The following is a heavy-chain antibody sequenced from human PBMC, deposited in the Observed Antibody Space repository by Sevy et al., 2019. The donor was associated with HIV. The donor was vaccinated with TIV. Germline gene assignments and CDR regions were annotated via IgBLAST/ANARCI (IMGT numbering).Heavy chain of an antibody. CDR2: IKQDGSEK. D-gene: IGHD3-22*01. CDR1: GFTFSDYW. J-gene: IGHJ4*02. V-gene: IGHV3-7*01. CDR3: AILGFYYDSSAYDYFDY. Sequence: GGSLRLSCAASGFTFSDYWMNWVRQAPGKGLEWVANIKQDGSEKYYVDSVKGRFTISRDNAKNSLYLQMNSLRVEDTAVYFCAILGFYYDSSAYDYFDYWGQGTLVTVSS.